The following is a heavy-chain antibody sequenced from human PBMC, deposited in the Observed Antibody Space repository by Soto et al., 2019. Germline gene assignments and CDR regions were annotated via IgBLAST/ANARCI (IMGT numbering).Heavy chain of an antibody. Sequence: EVQLLESGGGLVQPGGSLRLSCAASGFTFSNYGMIWVRQAPGKGLEWVSALTGSGVDTYYADSVRSRFTISRDNSKNTLYLQMHSLRAEDTAVYYCAKLVASATTYGGQGTLVTVSS. V-gene: IGHV3-23*01. CDR3: AKLVASATTY. CDR2: LTGSGVDT. J-gene: IGHJ4*02. CDR1: GFTFSNYG. D-gene: IGHD2-15*01.